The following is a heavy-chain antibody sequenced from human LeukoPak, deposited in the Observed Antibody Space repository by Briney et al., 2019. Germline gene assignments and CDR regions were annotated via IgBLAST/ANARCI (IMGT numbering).Heavy chain of an antibody. D-gene: IGHD6-19*01. V-gene: IGHV4-59*02. CDR3: ARTSGWYFDY. CDR2: INHGGST. Sequence: SETLSLTCIVSGGSVSSYYRSWIRQPPGKGLEWIGFINHGGSTNYNPSLKSRVTMSVDTSKNQFSLKLNSVTAADTAVYYCARTSGWYFDYWGQGTLVTVSS. J-gene: IGHJ4*02. CDR1: GGSVSSYY.